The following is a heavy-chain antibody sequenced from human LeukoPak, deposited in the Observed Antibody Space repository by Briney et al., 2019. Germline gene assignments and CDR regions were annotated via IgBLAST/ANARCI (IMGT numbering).Heavy chain of an antibody. V-gene: IGHV4-34*01. CDR2: INHRGST. J-gene: IGHJ4*02. CDR3: ARGTVVVVAATYFDY. D-gene: IGHD2-15*01. Sequence: SETLSLTCAVYGGSFSGYYWSWIRQPPGKGLEWIGEINHRGSTNYNPSLKSRVTISVDTSKNQFSLKLSSVTAADTAVYYCARGTVVVVAATYFDYWGQGTLVTVSS. CDR1: GGSFSGYY.